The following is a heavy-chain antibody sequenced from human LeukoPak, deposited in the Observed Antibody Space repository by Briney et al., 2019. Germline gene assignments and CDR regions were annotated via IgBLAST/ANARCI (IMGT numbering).Heavy chain of an antibody. D-gene: IGHD1-26*01. CDR3: ARDSGTYYSNYFDY. Sequence: GGSLRLSCAASGFTFRTSSMNWVRQAPGKGLEWVSSISSSSSHIYYADSVKGRFNISRDNAKNSLYLQMNSLRAEDTAVYYCARDSGTYYSNYFDYWGQGTLVTVSS. V-gene: IGHV3-21*06. CDR1: GFTFRTSS. CDR2: ISSSSSHI. J-gene: IGHJ4*02.